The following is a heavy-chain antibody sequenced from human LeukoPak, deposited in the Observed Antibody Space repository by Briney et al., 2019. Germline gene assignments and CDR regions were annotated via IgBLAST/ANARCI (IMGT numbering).Heavy chain of an antibody. V-gene: IGHV4-34*01. CDR1: GGSFSGYY. J-gene: IGHJ3*02. D-gene: IGHD2-8*01. CDR2: INHSGST. Sequence: SETLSLTCAVYGGSFSGYYWSWIRQPPGKGLEWIGEINHSGSTNYNPSLKSRVTISVDTPKNQFSLKLSSVTAADTAVYYCARQSRVALMGDAFDIWGQGTMVTVSS. CDR3: ARQSRVALMGDAFDI.